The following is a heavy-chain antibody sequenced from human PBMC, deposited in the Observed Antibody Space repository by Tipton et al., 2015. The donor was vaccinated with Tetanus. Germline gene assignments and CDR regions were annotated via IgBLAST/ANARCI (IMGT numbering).Heavy chain of an antibody. CDR2: INPSDGST. D-gene: IGHD5-18*01. V-gene: IGHV1-46*01. Sequence: QLVQSGSEVKKPGASMKVSCKASGYTFTKYYIHWVRQAPGQGLEWMGIINPSDGSTRHAQKFQGRVTMTTDTSTSTAYMELRSLRSDDTAVYYCARASGYSYGPRNYFDYWGQGTLVTVST. CDR3: ARASGYSYGPRNYFDY. J-gene: IGHJ4*02. CDR1: GYTFTKYY.